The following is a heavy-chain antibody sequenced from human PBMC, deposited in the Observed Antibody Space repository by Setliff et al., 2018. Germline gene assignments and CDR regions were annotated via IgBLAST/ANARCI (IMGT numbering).Heavy chain of an antibody. CDR3: ASLGGATRFMGFDS. CDR1: GGSISSYY. Sequence: SETLSLTCTVSGGSISSYYWSWFRQSPGKGLEWIGYMYYSGITNFNPSLESRVTLSIDKSKNEFSLNVTSVTAADTAVYYCASLGGATRFMGFDSWGQGILVTVSS. J-gene: IGHJ4*02. CDR2: MYYSGIT. D-gene: IGHD1-26*01. V-gene: IGHV4-59*12.